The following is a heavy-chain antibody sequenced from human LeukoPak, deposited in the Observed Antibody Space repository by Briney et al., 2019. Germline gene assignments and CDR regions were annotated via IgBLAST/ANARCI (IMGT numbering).Heavy chain of an antibody. CDR1: RFTFSSYA. D-gene: IGHD6-19*01. Sequence: GGSLRLSCAASRFTFSSYAMHWVRQAPGKGLEWVAVISYDGSNKYYADSVKGRFTISRDNSKNTLYLQMNSLRAEDRAVYYCARDLTVAGNYWGQGTLVTVSS. CDR2: ISYDGSNK. CDR3: ARDLTVAGNY. J-gene: IGHJ4*02. V-gene: IGHV3-30-3*01.